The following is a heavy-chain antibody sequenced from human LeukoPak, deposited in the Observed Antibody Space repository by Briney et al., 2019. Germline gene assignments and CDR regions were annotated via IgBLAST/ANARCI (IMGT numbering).Heavy chain of an antibody. CDR3: ARDRNFDFWSGYYTD. Sequence: GGSLRLSCAASGFTFSSYGMHWVRQAPGKGLEWVAVIWYDGSNKYYADSVKGRFTISRDNSKNTLYLQMNSLRAEDTAVYYCARDRNFDFWSGYYTDWGQGTLVTVSS. J-gene: IGHJ4*02. V-gene: IGHV3-33*01. D-gene: IGHD3-3*01. CDR1: GFTFSSYG. CDR2: IWYDGSNK.